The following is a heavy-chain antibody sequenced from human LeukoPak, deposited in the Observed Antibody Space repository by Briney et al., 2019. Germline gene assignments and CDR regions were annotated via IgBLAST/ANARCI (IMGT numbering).Heavy chain of an antibody. CDR3: AGGTMVASLNAFDI. CDR2: FDPEDGET. V-gene: IGHV1-24*01. J-gene: IGHJ3*02. D-gene: IGHD3-10*01. CDR1: GYTLTELS. Sequence: ASVKVSCKVSGYTLTELSMHWVRQAPGKGLEWMGGFDPEDGETIYAQKFQGRVTMTEDTSTDTAYMELSSLRSEDTAVYYCAGGTMVASLNAFDIWGQGTMVTVSS.